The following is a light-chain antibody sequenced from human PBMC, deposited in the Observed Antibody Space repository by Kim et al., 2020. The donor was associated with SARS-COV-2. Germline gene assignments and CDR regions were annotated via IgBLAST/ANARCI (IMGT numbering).Light chain of an antibody. Sequence: QTATLTCTGNSNNVGYEGAAWLQQHRGHPPKLLTYRNNNRPSGISDRFSASRSGNTASLTISGLQPEDETDYYCSAWDSSLSAWVFGGGTQLTVL. J-gene: IGLJ3*02. CDR2: RNN. CDR3: SAWDSSLSAWV. V-gene: IGLV10-54*04. CDR1: SNNVGYEG.